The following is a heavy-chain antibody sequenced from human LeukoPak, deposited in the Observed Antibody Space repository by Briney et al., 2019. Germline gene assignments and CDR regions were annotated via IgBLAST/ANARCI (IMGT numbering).Heavy chain of an antibody. J-gene: IGHJ4*02. CDR1: GYTFTGYH. CDR3: ATEGSSGWYYYFDY. CDR2: INPNSGGT. Sequence: ASVKVSCKASGYTFTGYHMHWVRQAPGQGLEWMGWINPNSGGTNYAQKFQGRVTMTRDTSISTAYMELSRLRSDDTAVYYCATEGSSGWYYYFDYWGQGTLVTVSS. V-gene: IGHV1-2*02. D-gene: IGHD6-19*01.